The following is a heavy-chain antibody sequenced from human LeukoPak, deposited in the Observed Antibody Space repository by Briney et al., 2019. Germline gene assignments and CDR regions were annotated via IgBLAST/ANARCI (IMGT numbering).Heavy chain of an antibody. CDR2: IGDNNIFTGMFT. Sequence: PGESLRLSCAASGFTFINYAMIWVRQAPGKGLEWVSVIGDNNIFTGMFTYYAESVKGRFTISRDNSQGTVDLQMNNLRVEDTAVYYCARGWYDCWGQGTQVTVSS. CDR1: GFTFINYA. J-gene: IGHJ5*01. V-gene: IGHV3-23*01. CDR3: ARGWYDC.